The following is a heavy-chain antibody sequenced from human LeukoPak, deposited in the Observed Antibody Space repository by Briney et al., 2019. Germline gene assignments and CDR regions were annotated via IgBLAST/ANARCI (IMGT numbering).Heavy chain of an antibody. CDR2: IIPIFGTA. J-gene: IGHJ4*02. Sequence: ASVKVSCKASGYTFTSYDINWVRQAPGQGLEWMGRIIPIFGTANYAQKFQGRVTITTDESTSTAYMELSSLRSEDTAVYYCARDMPLYGNPGIAVAGPYYFDYWGQGTLVTVSS. CDR1: GYTFTSYD. V-gene: IGHV1-69*05. D-gene: IGHD6-19*01. CDR3: ARDMPLYGNPGIAVAGPYYFDY.